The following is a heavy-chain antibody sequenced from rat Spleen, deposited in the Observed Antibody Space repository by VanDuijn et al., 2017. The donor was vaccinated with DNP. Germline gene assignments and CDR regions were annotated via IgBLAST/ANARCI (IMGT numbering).Heavy chain of an antibody. Sequence: EVQLVESGGGLVQPGRSLKLSCAASGFTFSDYYMAWVRQAPKKGLEWVASISASGGSTSYRDSVKGRFTISRDNAKNTQYLQMDSLTSEDTATYYCARWGGDYFDYWGQGVMVTVSS. CDR1: GFTFSDYY. CDR3: ARWGGDYFDY. V-gene: IGHV5S13*01. J-gene: IGHJ2*01. CDR2: ISASGGST.